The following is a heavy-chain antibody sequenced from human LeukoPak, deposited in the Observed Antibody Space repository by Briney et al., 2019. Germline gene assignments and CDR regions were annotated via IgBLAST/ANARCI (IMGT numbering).Heavy chain of an antibody. CDR1: GYSFTSYW. V-gene: IGHV5-51*01. J-gene: IGHJ3*02. CDR3: ARRTLTYYYDSSGYVGAFDI. D-gene: IGHD3-22*01. CDR2: IYPGDSDT. Sequence: GESLKISCKGSGYSFTSYWIGWVRQMPGKGLEWMGIIYPGDSDTRYSPSFQGQVTISADKSISTVYLQWSSLKASDTAMYYCARRTLTYYYDSSGYVGAFDIWGQGTMVTVSS.